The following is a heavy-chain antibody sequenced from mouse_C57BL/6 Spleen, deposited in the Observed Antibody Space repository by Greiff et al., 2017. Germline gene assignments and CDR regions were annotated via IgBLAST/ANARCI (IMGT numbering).Heavy chain of an antibody. J-gene: IGHJ2*01. CDR3: ARDRLLLRDYFDY. D-gene: IGHD2-3*01. V-gene: IGHV1-26*01. Sequence: VQLQQSGPELVKPGASVKISCKASGYTFTDYYMNWVKQSHGKSLEWIGDINPNNGGTSYNQKFKGKATLTVDKSSSTAYMELRSLTSEDSSVYYCARDRLLLRDYFDYWGQGTTLTVSS. CDR2: INPNNGGT. CDR1: GYTFTDYY.